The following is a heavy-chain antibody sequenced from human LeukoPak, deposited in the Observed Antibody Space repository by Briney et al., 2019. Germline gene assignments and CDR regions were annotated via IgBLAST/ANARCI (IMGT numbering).Heavy chain of an antibody. J-gene: IGHJ3*02. CDR3: ARDQQAIPYAFDI. D-gene: IGHD2-2*01. Sequence: PGGSLRLSCAASGFSFSRYSMNWVRQAPGKGLEWVSYISSSSSNINYADSVKGRFTTSRDNAKNSLYLQMNSLRAEDTAVYYCARDQQAIPYAFDIWGQGTMVTLSS. CDR1: GFSFSRYS. V-gene: IGHV3-48*01. CDR2: ISSSSSNI.